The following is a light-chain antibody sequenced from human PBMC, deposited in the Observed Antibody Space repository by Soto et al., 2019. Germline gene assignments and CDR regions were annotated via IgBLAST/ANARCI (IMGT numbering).Light chain of an antibody. Sequence: QSALTQPPSASGTPGQSLTISCAGSSSNIGSHYVYWYQHLPGTAPKLLFFRDGQRPSGVPDRFFGSKSGTSASLAISGLRSADDAHYYCAVWDASLTGWVFGGGTKLTV. V-gene: IGLV1-47*01. J-gene: IGLJ3*02. CDR3: AVWDASLTGWV. CDR1: SSNIGSHY. CDR2: RDG.